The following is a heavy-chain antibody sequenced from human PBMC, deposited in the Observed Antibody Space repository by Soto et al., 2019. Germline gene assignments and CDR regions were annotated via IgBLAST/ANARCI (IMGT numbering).Heavy chain of an antibody. Sequence: GGSLRLSCAASGFTFSSYSMNWVRQAPGKELEWVSYISSSSSTIYYADSVKGRFTISRDNAKNSLYLQMNSLRAEDTAVYYCARGSYDYIWGSYRRTDFNYWGQGTLVTVSS. J-gene: IGHJ4*02. D-gene: IGHD3-16*02. CDR2: ISSSSSTI. V-gene: IGHV3-48*01. CDR3: ARGSYDYIWGSYRRTDFNY. CDR1: GFTFSSYS.